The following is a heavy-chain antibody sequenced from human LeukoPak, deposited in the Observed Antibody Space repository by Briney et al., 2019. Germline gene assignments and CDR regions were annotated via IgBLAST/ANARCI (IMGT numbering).Heavy chain of an antibody. CDR3: ARRRGYSYGPVDY. CDR1: GSRFTSYW. V-gene: IGHV5-51*01. D-gene: IGHD5-18*01. J-gene: IGHJ4*02. Sequence: GASLQISCQGSGSRFTSYWIGGVRPLPGKGLEWRGIIYPGDSDTTYSPSFQGQVTISADKSISTAYLQWSSLKASDTAMYYCARRRGYSYGPVDYWGQGTLVTVSS. CDR2: IYPGDSDT.